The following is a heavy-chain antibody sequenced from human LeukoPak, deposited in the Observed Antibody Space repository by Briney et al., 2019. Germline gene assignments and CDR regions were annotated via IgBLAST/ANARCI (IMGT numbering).Heavy chain of an antibody. D-gene: IGHD3-10*01. V-gene: IGHV4-39*01. CDR1: GDSISSTNYY. J-gene: IGHJ4*02. CDR2: IYYSGST. CDR3: ARARKLHYYGSGSYYNTAAYYFDY. Sequence: SETLSLTCTVSGDSISSTNYYWGWIRQPPGKGLEWIGSIYYSGSTYYNPSLESRVTISVDTSKNQFSLKLSSVTAADTAVYYCARARKLHYYGSGSYYNTAAYYFDYWGQGTLVTVSS.